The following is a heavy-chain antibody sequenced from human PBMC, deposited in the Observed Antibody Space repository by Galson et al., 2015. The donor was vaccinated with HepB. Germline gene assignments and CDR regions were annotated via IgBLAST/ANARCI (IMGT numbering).Heavy chain of an antibody. J-gene: IGHJ4*02. CDR1: GFTFSSYA. CDR2: ISYDGSNK. D-gene: IGHD2-15*01. V-gene: IGHV3-30*04. Sequence: SLRLSCAASGFTFSSYAMHWVRQAPGKGLEWVAVISYDGSNKYYADSVKGRFTISRDNSKNTLYLQMNSLRAEDTAVYYCAREGKIAATQPFDYWGQGTLVTVSS. CDR3: AREGKIAATQPFDY.